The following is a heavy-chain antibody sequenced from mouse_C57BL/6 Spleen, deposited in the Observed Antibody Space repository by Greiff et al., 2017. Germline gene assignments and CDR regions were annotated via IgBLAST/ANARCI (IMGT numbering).Heavy chain of an antibody. D-gene: IGHD3-2*02. CDR2: ISGGGGNT. Sequence: EVKLMESGGGLVKPGGSLKLSCAASGFTFSSYTMSWVRQTPEKRLEWVATISGGGGNTYYPDSVKGRFTISRDNAKNTLYLQMSSLRSEDTALYYCARKTAQATMDYWGQGTSVTVSS. CDR1: GFTFSSYT. V-gene: IGHV5-9*01. CDR3: ARKTAQATMDY. J-gene: IGHJ4*01.